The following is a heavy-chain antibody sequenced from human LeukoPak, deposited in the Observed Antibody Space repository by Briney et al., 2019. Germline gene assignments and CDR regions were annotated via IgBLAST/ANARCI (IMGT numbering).Heavy chain of an antibody. CDR3: ARHYNRRIAAAGIGFDY. Sequence: SETLSLTCTVSGDSISSSTYSTTYYWGWIRQPPGKGLEWIGSITYSGTTHYNASLKSRVTISVDTSKNQFSLRLSSVTAADTAVYYCARHYNRRIAAAGIGFDYWGQGTLVTVSS. CDR1: GDSISSSTYSTTYY. CDR2: ITYSGTT. V-gene: IGHV4-39*01. D-gene: IGHD6-13*01. J-gene: IGHJ4*02.